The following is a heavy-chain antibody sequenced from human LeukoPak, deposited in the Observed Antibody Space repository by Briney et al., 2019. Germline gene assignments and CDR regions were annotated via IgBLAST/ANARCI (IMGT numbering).Heavy chain of an antibody. V-gene: IGHV4-39*07. D-gene: IGHD6-19*01. CDR2: LYYSGKT. CDR1: GGSISSTTYY. J-gene: IGHJ4*02. CDR3: ARAKYSSGRKFDY. Sequence: SDTLSLTCIISGGSISSTTYYWGWIRQPPGKGLEWIGTLYYSGKTYYNPSLKSRVTISVDTSKNQFSLKLSSVTAADTAVYYCARAKYSSGRKFDYWGQGTLVTVSS.